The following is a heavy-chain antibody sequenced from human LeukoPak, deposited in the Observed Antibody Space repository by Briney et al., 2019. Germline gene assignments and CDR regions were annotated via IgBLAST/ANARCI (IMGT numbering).Heavy chain of an antibody. V-gene: IGHV2-70*11. Sequence: VSGPTLVKPTQTLTLTCTFSGVSLSTSGMCVSWIRQPPGKALEWLARIDWDDDKYYSTSLKTRLTISKDTSKNQVVHTMTNMDPVDTATYYCARIGIVGADFDYWGQGTLVTVSS. CDR3: ARIGIVGADFDY. D-gene: IGHD1-26*01. CDR2: IDWDDDK. CDR1: GVSLSTSGMC. J-gene: IGHJ4*02.